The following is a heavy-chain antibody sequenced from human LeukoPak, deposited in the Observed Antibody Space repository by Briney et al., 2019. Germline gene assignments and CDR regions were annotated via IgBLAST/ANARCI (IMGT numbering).Heavy chain of an antibody. Sequence: SETLSLTCTVSGGSISSGSYYWSWIRQPAGKGLEWIGRIYTSGSTYYNPSLKSRVTISVDTSKNQFSLKLSSATAADTAVYYCARDGPNGYGWFDPWGQGTLVTVSS. J-gene: IGHJ5*02. V-gene: IGHV4-61*02. D-gene: IGHD5-18*01. CDR1: GGSISSGSYY. CDR3: ARDGPNGYGWFDP. CDR2: IYTSGST.